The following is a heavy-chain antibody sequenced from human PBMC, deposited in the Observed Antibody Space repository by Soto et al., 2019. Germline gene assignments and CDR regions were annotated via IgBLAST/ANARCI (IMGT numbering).Heavy chain of an antibody. V-gene: IGHV1-69*12. CDR1: GGTFSSYA. CDR3: ARVRVRFLEWLGSEG. Sequence: QVQLVQSGAEVKKPGSSVKVSCKASGGTFSSYAISWVRQAPGQGLEWMGGIIPIFVTANYAQKFQGRVTITADESTSTAYMELSSLRCEDTAVYYCARVRVRFLEWLGSEGWGQGTLVTVSA. CDR2: IIPIFVTA. D-gene: IGHD3-3*01. J-gene: IGHJ4*02.